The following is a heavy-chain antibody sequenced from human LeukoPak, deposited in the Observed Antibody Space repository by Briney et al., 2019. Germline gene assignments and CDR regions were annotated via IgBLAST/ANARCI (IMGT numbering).Heavy chain of an antibody. Sequence: PSETLSLTRTVSGASISSYYWSWIRQPPGKGLEWIGYIYYSGSTNYNPSLKSRVTISVDTSKNQFSLRLSSVTAADTAVYYCARHRYYYDSSGYYYQPWGQGTLVTVSS. CDR2: IYYSGST. V-gene: IGHV4-59*01. CDR3: ARHRYYYDSSGYYYQP. D-gene: IGHD3-22*01. CDR1: GASISSYY. J-gene: IGHJ5*02.